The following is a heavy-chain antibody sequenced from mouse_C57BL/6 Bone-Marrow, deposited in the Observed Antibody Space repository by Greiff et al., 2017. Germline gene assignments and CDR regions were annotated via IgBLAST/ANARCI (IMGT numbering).Heavy chain of an antibody. CDR2: IDPETGGT. CDR3: TSPNWDNAMDY. CDR1: GYTFTDYE. D-gene: IGHD4-1*02. V-gene: IGHV1-15*01. Sequence: VQLQESGAELVRPGASVTLSCKASGYTFTDYEMHWVKQTPVHGLEWIGAIDPETGGTAYNQKFKGKAILTADKSSSTAYMELRSLTSADSAVYYCTSPNWDNAMDYWGQGTSVTVSS. J-gene: IGHJ4*01.